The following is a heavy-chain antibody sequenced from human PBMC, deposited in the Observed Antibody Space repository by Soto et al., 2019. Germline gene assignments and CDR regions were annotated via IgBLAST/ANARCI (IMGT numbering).Heavy chain of an antibody. J-gene: IGHJ4*02. Sequence: ERSLILSRAASGFTFSPNAKRWFRQALGKGLEWASTISGNGGTTYYADFVKGRFTISRDNSKNTLYLQMNSLRAEDTAVYYCAKDQYSVNPGKPDYWGQGT. CDR3: AKDQYSVNPGKPDY. CDR2: ISGNGGTT. D-gene: IGHD1-26*01. CDR1: GFTFSPNA. V-gene: IGHV3-23*01.